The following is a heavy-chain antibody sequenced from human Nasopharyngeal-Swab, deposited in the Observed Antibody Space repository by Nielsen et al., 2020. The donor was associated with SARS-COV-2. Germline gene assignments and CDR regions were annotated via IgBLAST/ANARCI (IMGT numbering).Heavy chain of an antibody. CDR2: INHSGST. CDR3: ARRGYTATDY. J-gene: IGHJ4*02. D-gene: IGHD3-16*02. V-gene: IGHV4-34*01. Sequence: PGKGLEWIGEINHSGSTNYNPSLKSRVTISVDTSKNQFSLKLSSVTAADTAVYYCARRGYTATDYWGQGTLVTVSS.